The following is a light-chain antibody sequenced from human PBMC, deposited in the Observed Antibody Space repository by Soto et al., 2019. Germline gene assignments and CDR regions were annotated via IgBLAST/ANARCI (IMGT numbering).Light chain of an antibody. CDR1: GSDVGGYDF. J-gene: IGLJ2*01. CDR3: CSYAGDLAL. V-gene: IGLV2-11*01. CDR2: DVS. Sequence: QSVLTQPRSVSGSPGQSVTISCTGTGSDVGGYDFVSWYQQHPGKAPKPMISDVSKRPSGVPDRFSGSKSGNTASLTISGLQAEDEADYYCCSYAGDLALFGGGTKVTVL.